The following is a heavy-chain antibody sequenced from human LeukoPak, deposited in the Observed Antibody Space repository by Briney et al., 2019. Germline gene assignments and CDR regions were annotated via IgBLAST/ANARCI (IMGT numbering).Heavy chain of an antibody. D-gene: IGHD5-24*01. CDR1: GYTFTGYY. J-gene: IGHJ4*02. Sequence: ASVKVSCKASGYTFTGYYMHWVRQAPGQGLDWMGWINPNSGGTKYAQNFQGRVTLTTDTSINTAYMELSSLRSDDTAVYYCAREGRNGYNEGYFDYWGQGTLVTVFS. V-gene: IGHV1-2*02. CDR2: INPNSGGT. CDR3: AREGRNGYNEGYFDY.